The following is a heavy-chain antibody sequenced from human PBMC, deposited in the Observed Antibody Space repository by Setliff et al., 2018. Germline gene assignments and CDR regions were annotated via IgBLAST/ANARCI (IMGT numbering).Heavy chain of an antibody. CDR2: IRSKADSYAT. CDR1: GFTFSGSA. V-gene: IGHV3-73*01. J-gene: IGHJ4*02. Sequence: GGSLRLSCAASGFTFSGSAVYWVRQASGRGLEWVGRIRSKADSYATAYAASVKARFTISRDDSKNTAYLQVNSLKTEDTAVYYCAITMTTGVDFFDYWGQGTLVTVSS. CDR3: AITMTTGVDFFDY. D-gene: IGHD4-17*01.